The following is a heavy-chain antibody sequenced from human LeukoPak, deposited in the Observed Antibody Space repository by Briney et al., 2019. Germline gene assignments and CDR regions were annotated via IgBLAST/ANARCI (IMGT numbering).Heavy chain of an antibody. CDR2: IRYDGSNK. D-gene: IGHD6-19*01. CDR1: GFTFSSYG. Sequence: GRSLRLSCAASGFTFSSYGMHWVRQAPGKGLEWVAFIRYDGSNKYYADSVKGRFTISRDNSKNTLYLQMNSLRAEDTAVYYCAKGSSSGWSDYYFDYWGQGTLVTVSS. CDR3: AKGSSSGWSDYYFDY. V-gene: IGHV3-30*02. J-gene: IGHJ4*02.